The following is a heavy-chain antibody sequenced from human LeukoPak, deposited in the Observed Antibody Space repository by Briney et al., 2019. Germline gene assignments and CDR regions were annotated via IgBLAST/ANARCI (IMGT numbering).Heavy chain of an antibody. CDR3: ARCTRXTXVRXVIITGIYYFDY. D-gene: IGHD3-10*01. CDR1: GGSFSGYY. CDR2: MNHSGTT. J-gene: IGHJ4*02. Sequence: PSETLSLTCAVYGGSFSGYYWSWIRQPPGKGLEWIGEMNHSGTTHYTPSLKTPLTISVDPSKNQFSLKLSSVTAADTAVYYCARCTRXTXVRXVIITGIYYFDYWGQGTLVTVSS. V-gene: IGHV4-34*01.